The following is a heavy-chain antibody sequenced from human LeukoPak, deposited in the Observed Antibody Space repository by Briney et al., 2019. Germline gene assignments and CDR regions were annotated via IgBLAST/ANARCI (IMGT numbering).Heavy chain of an antibody. D-gene: IGHD3-22*01. J-gene: IGHJ4*02. Sequence: PSETLSLTCTVSGGSISSGSYYWSWIRQPAGKGLEWIGRIYTSGSTNYNPSLKSLVTISVDTSKNQFSLKLSSVTAADTAVYYCARDSSGYFDYWGQGTLVTVSS. CDR1: GGSISSGSYY. CDR3: ARDSSGYFDY. CDR2: IYTSGST. V-gene: IGHV4-61*02.